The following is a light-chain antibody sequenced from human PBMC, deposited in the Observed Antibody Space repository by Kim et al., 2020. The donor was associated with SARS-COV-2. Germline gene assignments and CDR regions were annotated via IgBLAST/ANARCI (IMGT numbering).Light chain of an antibody. CDR2: QDT. CDR1: KLGDKY. V-gene: IGLV3-1*01. Sequence: VSPEQTASITCSGDKLGDKYVCWYQQKPGQSPVLVIYQDTKRPSGIPERFSGSNSGNTATLTISGTQAMDEADYYCQAWDSSTHVVFGGGTQLTVL. J-gene: IGLJ2*01. CDR3: QAWDSSTHVV.